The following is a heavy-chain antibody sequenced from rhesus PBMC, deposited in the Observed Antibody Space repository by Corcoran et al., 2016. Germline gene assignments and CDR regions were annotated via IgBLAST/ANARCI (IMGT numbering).Heavy chain of an antibody. CDR1: GYSISSGYG. CDR2: ISYSGST. CDR3: ARLGVLQFLDWSPFDAFDF. Sequence: QLQLQESGPGLVKPSETLSLTCAVSGYSISSGYGWSWIRQPPGKGLEWIGYISYSGSTSYNPSLKRRFTISRDTSKNQFSLQLSSVTAADTAVYYCARLGVLQFLDWSPFDAFDFWGQGLRVTVSS. V-gene: IGHV4-122*02. J-gene: IGHJ3*01. D-gene: IGHD3-3*01.